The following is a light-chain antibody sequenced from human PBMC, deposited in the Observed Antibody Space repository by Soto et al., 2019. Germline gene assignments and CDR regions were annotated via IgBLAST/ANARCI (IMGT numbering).Light chain of an antibody. CDR3: QHRGNWL. J-gene: IGKJ2*01. CDR1: QNYGTH. CDR2: DAS. Sequence: EIVLTQSPATLSLSPGDRATLSCLASQNYGTHLAWYQNKGGQAPRLLIFDASKRAAGVPCRVSGRVSGTDFVHNCTNLEPEDFASYYCQHRGNWLFGQGTKLEIK. V-gene: IGKV3-11*01.